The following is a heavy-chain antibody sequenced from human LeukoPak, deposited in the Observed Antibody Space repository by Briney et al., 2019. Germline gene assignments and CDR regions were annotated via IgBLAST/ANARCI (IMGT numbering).Heavy chain of an antibody. D-gene: IGHD5-18*01. V-gene: IGHV3-11*04. CDR1: GFTFSDYY. CDR3: ARARVEYSYDLFDY. CDR2: ISSGGSTI. Sequence: GGSLRLSCAVSGFTFSDYYMSWIRQAPGKGLEWVSYISSGGSTISHADSVKGRFTISRDNAENSLYLQMNSLRAEDTAVYYCARARVEYSYDLFDYWGQGTLVTVSS. J-gene: IGHJ4*02.